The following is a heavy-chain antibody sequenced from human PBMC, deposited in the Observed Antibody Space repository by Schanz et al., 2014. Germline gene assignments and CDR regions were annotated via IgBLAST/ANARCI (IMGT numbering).Heavy chain of an antibody. Sequence: QVQLVQSGAEVKKPGVSVKVSCKASGYTFTSYGITWVRQAPGQGPEWVGWIHTGSGNTKYSQKFEGRVTITRDTSASIVYMELSSLRSEDTAVFFCASGEARVTSSGVVIVPMNVWGKGTTVIVSS. CDR3: ASGEARVTSSGVVIVPMNV. J-gene: IGHJ6*03. CDR2: IHTGSGNT. V-gene: IGHV1-3*04. D-gene: IGHD3-3*01. CDR1: GYTFTSYG.